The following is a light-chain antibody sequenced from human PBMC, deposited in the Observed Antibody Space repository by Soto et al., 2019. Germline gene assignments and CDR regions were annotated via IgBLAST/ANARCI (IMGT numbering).Light chain of an antibody. CDR3: QQYNAYYS. Sequence: EIVLTQSPGTLSLSPGERATLSCRASQSVSSSYLAWYQQKPGQAPRLLIYGASSRATGIPDRFSGSGSGTDFTLTISSLQPEDFATYYCQQYNAYYSFGQGTKVEIK. V-gene: IGKV3-20*01. J-gene: IGKJ2*03. CDR2: GAS. CDR1: QSVSSSY.